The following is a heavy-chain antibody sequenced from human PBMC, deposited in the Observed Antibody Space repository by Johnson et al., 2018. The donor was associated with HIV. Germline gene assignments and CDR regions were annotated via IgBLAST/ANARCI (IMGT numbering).Heavy chain of an antibody. CDR3: ARDRGKAGYAFDI. Sequence: VQLVESGGGLVQPGGSLRLSCAASGLSVSYGYMTWVRQAPGTGLEWVSAISGSGGSTYYADSVKGRFTISRDNSKNTLYLQMNSRRAEETAVYYCARDRGKAGYAFDIWGQGTVVTVSS. CDR2: ISGSGGST. CDR1: GLSVSYGY. J-gene: IGHJ3*02. V-gene: IGHV3-23*04. D-gene: IGHD3-10*01.